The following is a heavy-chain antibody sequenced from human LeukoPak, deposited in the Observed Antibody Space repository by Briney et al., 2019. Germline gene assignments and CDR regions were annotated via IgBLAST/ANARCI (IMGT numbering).Heavy chain of an antibody. CDR3: AKLGYDSSGYGPYYFDY. CDR1: GFTFDDYA. J-gene: IGHJ4*02. D-gene: IGHD3-22*01. CDR2: ISWNSGSI. V-gene: IGHV3-9*01. Sequence: PGRSLRLSCAASGFTFDDYAMHWVRQAPGKGLEWVSGISWNSGSIGYADSVKGRSTISRDNAKNPLYLQMNSLRAEDTALYYCAKLGYDSSGYGPYYFDYWGQGTLVTVSS.